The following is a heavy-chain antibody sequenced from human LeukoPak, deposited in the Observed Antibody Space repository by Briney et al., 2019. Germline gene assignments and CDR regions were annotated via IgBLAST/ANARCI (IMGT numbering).Heavy chain of an antibody. CDR3: AREAQKYCSGGSCYGPGDY. V-gene: IGHV4-34*01. D-gene: IGHD2-15*01. Sequence: KSSETLSLTCAVYGGSFRGYSWSWIRQPPGKGREWIGEINHSGSTNYNPSLKSRVTISVDTSKNQFSLRLSSVTAADTAVYDCAREAQKYCSGGSCYGPGDYWGQGTLVTVSS. CDR1: GGSFRGYS. CDR2: INHSGST. J-gene: IGHJ4*02.